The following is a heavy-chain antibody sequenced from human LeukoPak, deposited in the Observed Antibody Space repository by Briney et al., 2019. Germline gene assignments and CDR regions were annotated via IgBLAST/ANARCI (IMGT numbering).Heavy chain of an antibody. Sequence: PSQTLSLTCTVSGGSISSGSYYWSWIRQPAGKGLEWIGRIYTSGSTNYNPSLKSRVTISVDTSKNQFSLKLSSVTAADTAVYYCARATGYSSAWASYDLDFWGQGTLVTVSS. V-gene: IGHV4-61*02. CDR1: GGSISSGSYY. CDR2: IYTSGST. D-gene: IGHD6-19*01. CDR3: ARATGYSSAWASYDLDF. J-gene: IGHJ4*02.